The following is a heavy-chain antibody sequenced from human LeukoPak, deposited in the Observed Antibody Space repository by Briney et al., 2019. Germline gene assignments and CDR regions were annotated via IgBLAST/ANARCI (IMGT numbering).Heavy chain of an antibody. D-gene: IGHD5-12*01. CDR1: GFTLRNSA. CDR3: AKEVVATIPPL. Sequence: GGSLRLSCAASGFTLRNSAMTWVGQAPGKGLEWVSGISGSGGSTYYADSVKGRFTISRDNSKNTLYLQMNSLRAEDTAVYYCAKEVVATIPPLWGQGTLVTVSS. V-gene: IGHV3-23*01. J-gene: IGHJ4*02. CDR2: ISGSGGST.